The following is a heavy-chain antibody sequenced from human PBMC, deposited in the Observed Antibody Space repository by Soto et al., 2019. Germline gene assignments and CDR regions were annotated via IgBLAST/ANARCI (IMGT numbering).Heavy chain of an antibody. CDR2: ISSSSGYT. D-gene: IGHD4-17*01. CDR3: ARGGTTVTDF. Sequence: QVQLVESGGGLVKPGGSLRLSCVASGFTFNDYYMSWIRQAQGKWLEWVSYISSSSGYTNYADSVKGRFTISRDNARNSLYLQMNSLRAEDTDVYYCARGGTTVTDFWGQGTLVTVSS. CDR1: GFTFNDYY. J-gene: IGHJ4*02. V-gene: IGHV3-11*06.